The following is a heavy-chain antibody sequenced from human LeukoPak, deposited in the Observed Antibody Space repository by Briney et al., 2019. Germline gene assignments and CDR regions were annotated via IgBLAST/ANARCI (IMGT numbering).Heavy chain of an antibody. Sequence: GASVKVSCKASGATFSSYAISWVRQATGQGLEWMGWMNPNSGNTGYAQKFQGRVTMTRNTSISTAYMELSSLRSEDTAVYYCAILGRGNDYYDSSGYEILDYWGQGTLVTVSS. V-gene: IGHV1-8*02. J-gene: IGHJ4*02. D-gene: IGHD3-22*01. CDR1: GATFSSYA. CDR2: MNPNSGNT. CDR3: AILGRGNDYYDSSGYEILDY.